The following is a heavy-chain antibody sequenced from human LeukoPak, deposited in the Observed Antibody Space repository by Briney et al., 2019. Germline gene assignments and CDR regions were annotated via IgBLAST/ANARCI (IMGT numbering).Heavy chain of an antibody. Sequence: PSETLSLTCTVSGGSISSSYWGWIRQPPGKGLEWIGFIYTSGSTNYNPSLKSRVTISVDTSKNQFSLKLSSVTAADTAVYYCARHEAGDYYGSGSYYFWFDPWGQGTLVTVSS. V-gene: IGHV4-4*09. CDR1: GGSISSSY. J-gene: IGHJ5*02. CDR2: IYTSGST. D-gene: IGHD3-10*01. CDR3: ARHEAGDYYGSGSYYFWFDP.